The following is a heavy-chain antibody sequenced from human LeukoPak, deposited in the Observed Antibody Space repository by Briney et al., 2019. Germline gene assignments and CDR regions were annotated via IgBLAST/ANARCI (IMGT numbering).Heavy chain of an antibody. CDR3: ASQSYARFDP. V-gene: IGHV3-30*02. Sequence: GGSLRLSCAASGFMFTSYGMHWVRQIPGKGLEWVASMEYDGTTKSYPDYVKGRMTISRDNAKKSLYLQMNSLRVEDTAVYYCASQSYARFDPWGQGTLVTVSS. CDR2: MEYDGTTK. J-gene: IGHJ5*02. D-gene: IGHD3-16*01. CDR1: GFMFTSYG.